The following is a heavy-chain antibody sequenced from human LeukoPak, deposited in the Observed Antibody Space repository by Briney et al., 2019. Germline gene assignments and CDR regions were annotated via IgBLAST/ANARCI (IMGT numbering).Heavy chain of an antibody. D-gene: IGHD3-3*01. CDR1: GVSFSGHY. J-gene: IGHJ4*02. V-gene: IGHV4-34*01. CDR2: INHSGST. CDR3: ASGQYYDLWSGYYVD. Sequence: SETLSLTCAVYGVSFSGHYWSWIRQPPGKGLEWIGEINHSGSTNYNPSLESRVTISVDTSKNHFSLKLSSVTAADTAVYYCASGQYYDLWSGYYVDWGQGTLVTVSA.